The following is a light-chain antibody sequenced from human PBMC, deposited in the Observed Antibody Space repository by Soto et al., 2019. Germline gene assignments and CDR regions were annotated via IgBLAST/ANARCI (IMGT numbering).Light chain of an antibody. CDR1: STDVGGYNY. Sequence: QSVLTQPPSASGSPGQSVTISCTGTSTDVGGYNYVSWYQQHPGKAPKLIIYEVSKRPSGVPDRFSGSKSGNTASLTVSGLQPEDEADYYCTSYAGNSIVVFGGGTQLTVL. CDR2: EVS. V-gene: IGLV2-8*01. CDR3: TSYAGNSIVV. J-gene: IGLJ2*01.